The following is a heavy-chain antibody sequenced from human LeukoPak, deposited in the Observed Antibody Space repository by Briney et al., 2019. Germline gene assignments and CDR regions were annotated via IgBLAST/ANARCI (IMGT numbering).Heavy chain of an antibody. V-gene: IGHV4-61*02. CDR3: ASMKYYYYMDV. CDR1: GGSISSHSYY. Sequence: PSETLSLTCTVSGGSISSHSYYWSWIRQPAGKGLEWIGRIYISERTNYNPSLKSRVTISVDTSKNQFSLKLSSVTAADTAVYYCASMKYYYYMDVWGKGTTVTVSS. J-gene: IGHJ6*03. CDR2: IYISERT.